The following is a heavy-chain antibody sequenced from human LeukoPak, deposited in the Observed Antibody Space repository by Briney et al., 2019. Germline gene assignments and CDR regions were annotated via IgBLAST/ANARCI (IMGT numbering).Heavy chain of an antibody. D-gene: IGHD6-13*01. CDR3: ARDPSNTSGRYIFFDF. CDR1: GGTFSSYA. CDR2: IIPIFGTA. Sequence: GASVKVSCKASGGTFSSYAISWVRQAPGQGLEWMGGIIPIFGTANYAQKFQGRVTITADESTSTAYMELSSLRSDDTAVYYCARDPSNTSGRYIFFDFWGQGTLVAVSS. V-gene: IGHV1-69*13. J-gene: IGHJ4*02.